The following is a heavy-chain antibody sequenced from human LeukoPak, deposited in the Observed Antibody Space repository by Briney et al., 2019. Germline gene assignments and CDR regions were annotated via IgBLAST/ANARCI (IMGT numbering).Heavy chain of an antibody. CDR2: IYYSGST. V-gene: IGHV4-59*01. D-gene: IGHD3-22*01. CDR3: TRGSIAYYYMDV. CDR1: GGSISSYY. Sequence: SETLSLTCAVSGGSISSYYWSWIRQPPGKGLEWIGNIYYSGSTNYNPSLKSRVTISVDTSKNQFSLKLSSVTAADTAVYYCTRGSIAYYYMDVWGKGTTVTISS. J-gene: IGHJ6*03.